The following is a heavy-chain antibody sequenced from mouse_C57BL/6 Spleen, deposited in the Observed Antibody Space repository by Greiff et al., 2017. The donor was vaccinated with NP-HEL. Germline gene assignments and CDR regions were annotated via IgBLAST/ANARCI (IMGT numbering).Heavy chain of an antibody. V-gene: IGHV1-50*01. Sequence: VQLQQPGAELVKPGASVKLSCKASGYTFTSYWMQWVKQRPGQGLEWIGEIDPSDSYTNYNQKFKGKATLTVDTSSSTAYMQLSSLTSEDSAVCYCARQGGSSLVCFDYWGQGTALTVSS. CDR2: IDPSDSYT. CDR1: GYTFTSYW. CDR3: ARQGGSSLVCFDY. J-gene: IGHJ2*01. D-gene: IGHD1-1*01.